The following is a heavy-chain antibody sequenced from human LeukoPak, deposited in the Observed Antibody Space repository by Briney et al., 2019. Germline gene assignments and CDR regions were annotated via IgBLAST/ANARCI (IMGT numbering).Heavy chain of an antibody. CDR2: ISSSSSYI. Sequence: PGGSLRLSCAASGFTFSSYSMNWVRQAPGKGLEWVSSISSSSSYIYYADSVKGRFTISRDNAKNSLYLQMNSLRAEDTAVYYCARAVRDILTGYYLDYWGQGTLVTVS. CDR1: GFTFSSYS. J-gene: IGHJ4*02. D-gene: IGHD3-9*01. V-gene: IGHV3-21*01. CDR3: ARAVRDILTGYYLDY.